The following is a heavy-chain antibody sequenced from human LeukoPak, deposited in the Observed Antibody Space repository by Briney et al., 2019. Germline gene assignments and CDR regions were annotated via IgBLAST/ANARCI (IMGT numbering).Heavy chain of an antibody. Sequence: GGSLRLSCTASGFTFGDYAMSWFRQAPGKGLEWVGFIRSKAYGGTTEYAASVKGRFTISRDDSKSIAYLQMNSLKTEDTAVYYCTRYGTRYYYYYMDVWGKGTTVTVSS. CDR2: IRSKAYGGTT. J-gene: IGHJ6*03. CDR1: GFTFGDYA. CDR3: TRYGTRYYYYYMDV. D-gene: IGHD1-14*01. V-gene: IGHV3-49*03.